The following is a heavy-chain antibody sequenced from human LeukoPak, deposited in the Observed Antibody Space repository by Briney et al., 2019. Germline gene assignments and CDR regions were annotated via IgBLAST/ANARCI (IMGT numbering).Heavy chain of an antibody. CDR1: GGSISSGGYY. D-gene: IGHD3-22*01. J-gene: IGHJ4*02. Sequence: SETLSLTRTVSGGSISSGGYYWSWIRQHPGKGLEWIGYIYYSGSTYYNPSLKSRVTISVDTSKNQLSLKLSSVTAADTAVYYCARGYDSFFDYWGQGTLVTVSS. CDR2: IYYSGST. CDR3: ARGYDSFFDY. V-gene: IGHV4-31*03.